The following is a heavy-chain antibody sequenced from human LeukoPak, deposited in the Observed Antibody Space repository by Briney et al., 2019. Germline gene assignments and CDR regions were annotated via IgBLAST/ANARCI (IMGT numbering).Heavy chain of an antibody. CDR3: ARGPPAGNFIDF. J-gene: IGHJ4*02. CDR1: GFTVSHNY. CDR2: IHSGGSS. V-gene: IGHV3-53*01. Sequence: GGSLRLSCTASGFTVSHNYMHWVRQAPGKGLEWFSVIHSGGSSYHADSVKGRFTISRDNSKNTVFLQLNSLRAEDTAVYYCARGPPAGNFIDFWGQGTLVTVSS. D-gene: IGHD2-2*01.